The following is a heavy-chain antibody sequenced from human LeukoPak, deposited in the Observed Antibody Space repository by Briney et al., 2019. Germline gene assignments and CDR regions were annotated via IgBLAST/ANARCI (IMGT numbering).Heavy chain of an antibody. CDR2: MNPNSGNT. J-gene: IGHJ5*02. V-gene: IGHV1-8*01. CDR1: GYTFTSYD. Sequence: ASVKVSCKASGYTFTSYDINWVRQATGQGLEWMGWMNPNSGNTGYAQKFQGRVTMTRNTSISTAYMELSSLRSEDTAVYYCARIETSHYDFWSGSYHWGQGTLVTVSS. D-gene: IGHD3-3*01. CDR3: ARIETSHYDFWSGSYH.